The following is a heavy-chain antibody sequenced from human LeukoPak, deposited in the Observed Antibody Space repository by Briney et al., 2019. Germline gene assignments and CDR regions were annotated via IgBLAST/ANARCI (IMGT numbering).Heavy chain of an antibody. J-gene: IGHJ3*02. CDR2: IYSGGST. CDR1: VWTDSSNY. CDR3: AIECATGNDAFDI. Sequence: GGSLRLSCVASVWTDSSNYMSWVRQAPGKGLEWVSVIYSGGSTYYADSVKGRFTISRDNSKNTLYLQMNSLRADDTAVYYCAIECATGNDAFDIWGQGTMVTVSS. D-gene: IGHD3-10*01. V-gene: IGHV3-53*01.